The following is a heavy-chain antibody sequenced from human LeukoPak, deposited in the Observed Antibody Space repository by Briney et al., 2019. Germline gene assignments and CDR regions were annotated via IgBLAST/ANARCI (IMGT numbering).Heavy chain of an antibody. CDR2: ISYDGSNT. V-gene: IGHV3-30*03. Sequence: PGGSLRLSCAASRFSFRSYDMHWVRQAPGKGLEWVAVISYDGSNTYYTDSVKGRFTISRDNSKNTLYLQMNSLRPEDTAVYYCARAPHRFGEYYGDYWGQGTLVTVSS. CDR3: ARAPHRFGEYYGDY. CDR1: RFSFRSYD. D-gene: IGHD3-10*01. J-gene: IGHJ4*02.